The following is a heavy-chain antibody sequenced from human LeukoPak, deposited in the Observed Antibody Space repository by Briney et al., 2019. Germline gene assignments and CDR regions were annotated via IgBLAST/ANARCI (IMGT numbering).Heavy chain of an antibody. CDR2: ISTSSSST. D-gene: IGHD6-13*01. V-gene: IGHV3-11*05. CDR3: ARGGRIAAAAY. CDR1: GFXFSDYY. J-gene: IGHJ4*02. Sequence: GGSLRLSCEASGFXFSDYYISWIRQAPGKGLEWVAYISTSSSSTDSADSVRGRFTISRDNAKNTLFLQMDSLRAEDTAVYYCARGGRIAAAAYWGQGTLVTVSS.